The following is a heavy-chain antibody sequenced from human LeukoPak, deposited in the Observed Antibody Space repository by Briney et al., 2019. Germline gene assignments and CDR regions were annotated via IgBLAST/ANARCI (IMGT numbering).Heavy chain of an antibody. CDR2: INAGNGNT. D-gene: IGHD6-19*01. CDR1: GYTFTSYA. J-gene: IGHJ6*04. Sequence: ASVKVSCKASGYTFTSYAMHWVRQAPGQRLEWMGWINAGNGNTKYSQKFQGRVTITRDTSASTAYMELSSLRSEDTAVYYCAGSVAEQWLVHYYYYGMDVWGKGTTVTVSS. V-gene: IGHV1-3*01. CDR3: AGSVAEQWLVHYYYYGMDV.